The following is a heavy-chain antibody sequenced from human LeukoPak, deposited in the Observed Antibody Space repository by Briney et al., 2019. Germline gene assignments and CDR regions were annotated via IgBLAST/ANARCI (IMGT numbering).Heavy chain of an antibody. CDR3: ARDSGEVPDY. Sequence: ASVKVSCKTSGYTFTGYYIHWVRQAPGQGLEWMGWINPNGGGTNYAQKFQGRVTMTRDTSISTAYMELDRLRFDDTAVYYCARDSGEVPDYWGQGTLVTVSS. CDR1: GYTFTGYY. CDR2: INPNGGGT. V-gene: IGHV1-2*02. D-gene: IGHD3-10*01. J-gene: IGHJ4*02.